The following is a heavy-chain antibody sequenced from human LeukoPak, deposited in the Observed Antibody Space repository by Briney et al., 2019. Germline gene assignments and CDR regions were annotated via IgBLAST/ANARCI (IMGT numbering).Heavy chain of an antibody. D-gene: IGHD3-22*01. CDR3: AKDRSTMIVVVMGILDY. J-gene: IGHJ4*02. CDR1: GFTFSSYG. Sequence: GGSLRLSCAASGFTFSSYGMHWVRQAPGKGLEWVAFIRYDGSNKYYADSVKGRFTISRDNSKNTLYLQMNSLRAEDTAVYYCAKDRSTMIVVVMGILDYWGQGTLVTVSS. CDR2: IRYDGSNK. V-gene: IGHV3-30*02.